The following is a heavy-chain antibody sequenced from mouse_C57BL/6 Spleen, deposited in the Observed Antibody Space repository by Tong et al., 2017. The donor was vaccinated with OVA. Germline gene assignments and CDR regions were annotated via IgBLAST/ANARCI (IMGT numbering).Heavy chain of an antibody. CDR1: GYTFTDYE. Sequence: VQLQESGPELVKPGASVKISCKALGYTFTDYEMHWVKQTPVHGLEWIGAIDPETGGTAYNQKFKGKATLTADKSSSTAYMQLSWLTSEDSAVYFCARARMVSFDYWGQGTTLTVSS. CDR3: ARARMVSFDY. J-gene: IGHJ2*01. D-gene: IGHD2-10*02. V-gene: IGHV1-15*01. CDR2: IDPETGGT.